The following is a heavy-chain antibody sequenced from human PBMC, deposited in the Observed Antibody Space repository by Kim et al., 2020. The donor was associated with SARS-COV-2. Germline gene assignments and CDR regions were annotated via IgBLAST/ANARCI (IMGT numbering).Heavy chain of an antibody. J-gene: IGHJ4*02. V-gene: IGHV3-23*01. CDR3: AKSRGTTGTTTLLDY. D-gene: IGHD1-1*01. Sequence: GSVKGRFTISRDNSKNTLYLQMNSLRAEDTAVYYCAKSRGTTGTTTLLDYWGQGTLVTVSS.